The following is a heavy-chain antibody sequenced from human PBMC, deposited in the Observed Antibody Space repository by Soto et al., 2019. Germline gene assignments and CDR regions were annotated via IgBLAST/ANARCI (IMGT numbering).Heavy chain of an antibody. CDR3: AREPYCSSTSCYSLDY. CDR1: GFTFSSYG. D-gene: IGHD2-2*01. J-gene: IGHJ4*02. V-gene: IGHV3-33*01. Sequence: PGGSLRLSCAASGFTFSSYGMHWVRQAPGKGLEWVAVIWYDGSNKYYADPVKGRFTISRDNSKNTLYLQMNSLRAEDTAVYYCAREPYCSSTSCYSLDYWGQGTLVTVSS. CDR2: IWYDGSNK.